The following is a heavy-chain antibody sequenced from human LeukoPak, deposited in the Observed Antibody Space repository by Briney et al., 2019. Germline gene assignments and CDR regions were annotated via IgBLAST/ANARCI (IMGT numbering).Heavy chain of an antibody. CDR2: ISYDGSIK. D-gene: IGHD3-10*01. Sequence: GGSLRLSCAASGFTFSSYLMHWVRQAPGKGLECVALISYDGSIKYYADSVKDRFTISRDNSRNTLYLQMNSLRDEDTAVYYCARGFGTGFDYWGQGTLVTVSS. J-gene: IGHJ4*02. CDR3: ARGFGTGFDY. CDR1: GFTFSSYL. V-gene: IGHV3-30-3*01.